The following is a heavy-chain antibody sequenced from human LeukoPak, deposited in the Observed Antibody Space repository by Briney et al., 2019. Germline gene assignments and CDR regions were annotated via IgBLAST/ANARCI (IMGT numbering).Heavy chain of an antibody. D-gene: IGHD2-15*01. CDR2: IYYSGST. CDR1: GGSISSYY. CDR3: ARQSPGYCSGGNCYGGWFDP. Sequence: PSETLSLTCTVSGGSISSYYWSWIRQPPGKGLEWIGYIYYSGSTNYNPSLKSRVTISVDTSKNQFSLKLSSVTAADTAVYYCARQSPGYCSGGNCYGGWFDPWGQGTLVTVSS. V-gene: IGHV4-59*08. J-gene: IGHJ5*02.